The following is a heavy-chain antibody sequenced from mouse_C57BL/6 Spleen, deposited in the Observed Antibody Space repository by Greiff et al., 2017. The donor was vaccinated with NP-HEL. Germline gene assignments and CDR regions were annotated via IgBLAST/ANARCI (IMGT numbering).Heavy chain of an antibody. D-gene: IGHD1-1*01. V-gene: IGHV1-72*01. CDR1: GYTFTSYW. J-gene: IGHJ4*01. CDR3: ARREPITTVVGAMDY. CDR2: IDPNSGGT. Sequence: QVQLKQPGAELVKPGASVKLSCKASGYTFTSYWMHWVKQRPGRGLEWIGRIDPNSGGTKYNEKFKSKATLTVDKPSSTAYMQLSSLTSEDSAVYYCARREPITTVVGAMDYWGQGTSVTVSS.